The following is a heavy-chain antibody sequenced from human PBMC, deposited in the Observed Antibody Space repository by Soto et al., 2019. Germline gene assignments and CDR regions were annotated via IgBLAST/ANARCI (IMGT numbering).Heavy chain of an antibody. CDR3: ARAYSSGWFGY. CDR1: GFTFSNYW. J-gene: IGHJ4*02. CDR2: INSDGSST. Sequence: PGGSLRLSCAASGFTFSNYWMHWVRQGPGNGLVWVARINSDGSSTIYADSVKGRFTISRDNAKNTVYLQMNSLRAEDTAMYYCARAYSSGWFGYWGQGTLVTVSS. D-gene: IGHD6-19*01. V-gene: IGHV3-74*01.